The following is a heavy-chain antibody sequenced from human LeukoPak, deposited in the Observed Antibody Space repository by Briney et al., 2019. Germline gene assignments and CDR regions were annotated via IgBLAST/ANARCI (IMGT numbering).Heavy chain of an antibody. V-gene: IGHV4-61*08. J-gene: IGHJ3*02. CDR1: GGSISSGGYY. Sequence: SQTLSLTCTVSGGSISSGGYYWSWIRQPPGKGLEWIGYIYYSGSTNYNPSLKSRVTISVDTSKNQFSLKLSSVTAADTAVYYCARVSAGYSSSWYEAFDIWGQGTMVTVSS. D-gene: IGHD6-13*01. CDR3: ARVSAGYSSSWYEAFDI. CDR2: IYYSGST.